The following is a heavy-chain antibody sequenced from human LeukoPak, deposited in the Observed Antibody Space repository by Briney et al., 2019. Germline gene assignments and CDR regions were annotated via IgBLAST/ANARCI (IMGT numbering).Heavy chain of an antibody. CDR2: IIPIFGTA. Sequence: ASVKVSCKASGGTFSSYAISWVRQAPGQGLEWMGGIIPIFGTANYAQKFQGRVTITADESTSTAYMELSSLRSEDTAVYYCARTSPDYYDSSGYPRAEYFQHWGQGTLVTVSS. CDR3: ARTSPDYYDSSGYPRAEYFQH. D-gene: IGHD3-22*01. J-gene: IGHJ1*01. V-gene: IGHV1-69*13. CDR1: GGTFSSYA.